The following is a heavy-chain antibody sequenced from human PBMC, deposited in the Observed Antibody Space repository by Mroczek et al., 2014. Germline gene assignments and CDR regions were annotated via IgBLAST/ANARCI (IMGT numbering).Heavy chain of an antibody. CDR1: WVRSVVTT. CDR2: INHSGST. J-gene: IGHJ6*03. Sequence: VQLQHGAAGLLKPSGDPVPHLRCLWWVRSVVTTGAGSASPHGRGLEWIGEINHSGSTNYNPSLKSRVTISVDTSKNQFSLKLSSVTAADTAVYYCARSQENRVTYYYYHGRLGQRDHGHRLL. CDR3: ARSQENRVTYYYYHGR. V-gene: IGHV4-34*01. D-gene: IGHD2/OR15-2a*01.